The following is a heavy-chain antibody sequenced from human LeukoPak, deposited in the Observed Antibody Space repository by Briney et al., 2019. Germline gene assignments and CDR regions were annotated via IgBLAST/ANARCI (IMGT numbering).Heavy chain of an antibody. CDR1: GASISSSSYY. CDR3: ARPRITIFGVVSAFDI. J-gene: IGHJ3*02. CDR2: IYYSGST. D-gene: IGHD3-3*01. Sequence: PSETLSLTCTVSGASISSSSYYWGWIRQPPGKGLEWIGNIYYSGSTYYNPSLKSRVTMSVDTSKNHFSLKLSSVTAADTAVYFCARPRITIFGVVSAFDIWGQGTMVTVSS. V-gene: IGHV4-39*02.